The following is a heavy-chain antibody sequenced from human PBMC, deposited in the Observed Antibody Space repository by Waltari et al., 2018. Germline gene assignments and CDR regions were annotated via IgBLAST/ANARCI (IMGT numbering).Heavy chain of an antibody. D-gene: IGHD4-4*01. Sequence: EVQLFESGGGLVQPGGSLRLSCAASSRFSFSAYAMTWVRQAPGKGLEWVSAISNSYDPVTFYADSVKGRFTISRDNSKNTLYLQMNGLRNDDTAVYYCASAPLSSITTWTYWGQGALVTVSS. J-gene: IGHJ4*02. CDR3: ASAPLSSITTWTY. CDR2: ISNSYDPVT. V-gene: IGHV3-23*01. CDR1: RFSFSAYA.